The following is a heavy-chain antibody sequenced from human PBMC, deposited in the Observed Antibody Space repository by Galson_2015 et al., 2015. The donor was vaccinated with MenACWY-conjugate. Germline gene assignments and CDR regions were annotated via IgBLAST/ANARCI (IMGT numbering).Heavy chain of an antibody. V-gene: IGHV3-21*01. CDR1: GFTFNSYN. D-gene: IGHD2-21*02. CDR3: VRDSGGDCSTSNTHHAFDI. J-gene: IGHJ3*02. CDR2: ISPSSTYT. Sequence: SLRLSCAASGFTFNSYNMNWVRQAPGTGLEWVSSISPSSTYTFYADSVKGRFTISRDNAENSLYLQMNSLRVEDTAIYYCVRDSGGDCSTSNTHHAFDIWGHETTVTVSS.